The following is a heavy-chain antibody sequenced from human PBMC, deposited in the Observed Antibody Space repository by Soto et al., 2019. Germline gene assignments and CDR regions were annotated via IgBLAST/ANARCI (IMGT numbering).Heavy chain of an antibody. CDR2: FGGDENYT. CDR1: RFSVKRYW. V-gene: IGHV3-74*01. Sequence: DVQLVESRGGLVQPGGSLRLSCGASRFSVKRYWMHWVRQAPGKGLVWLSRFGGDENYTDYADSVRGRFTISRDIAKNTIYLQMNSLRAEDTAVYYCGKSKELGVVRYGLDAWGQGTTVTVSS. D-gene: IGHD3-3*01. J-gene: IGHJ6*02. CDR3: GKSKELGVVRYGLDA.